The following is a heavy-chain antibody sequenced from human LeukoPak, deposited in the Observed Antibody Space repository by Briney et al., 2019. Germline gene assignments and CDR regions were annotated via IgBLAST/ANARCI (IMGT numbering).Heavy chain of an antibody. V-gene: IGHV4-59*08. CDR3: ARQSRGIAVAGLDY. Sequence: SETLSLTCIVSGGSISSYYWTCIREPPGKGLECIGYIYYNGSTNYNPSLKSRVTISVDTSKNQFSLKLNSVTAADTAVYYCARQSRGIAVAGLDYWGQGILVTVSS. D-gene: IGHD6-19*01. J-gene: IGHJ4*02. CDR2: IYYNGST. CDR1: GGSISSYY.